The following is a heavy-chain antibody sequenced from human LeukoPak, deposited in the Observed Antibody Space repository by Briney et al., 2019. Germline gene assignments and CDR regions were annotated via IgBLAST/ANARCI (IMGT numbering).Heavy chain of an antibody. CDR2: IYSGGST. CDR3: ARVHSSSWSPLEY. V-gene: IGHV3-53*01. CDR1: GVTVSSNY. Sequence: PGGSLRLSCAASGVTVSSNYMSWVRQAPGKGLEGVSVIYSGGSTYYADSVKGRFTISRDNSKNTLYLQMNSLRAEDTAVYYCARVHSSSWSPLEYWGQGTLVTVSS. D-gene: IGHD6-13*01. J-gene: IGHJ4*02.